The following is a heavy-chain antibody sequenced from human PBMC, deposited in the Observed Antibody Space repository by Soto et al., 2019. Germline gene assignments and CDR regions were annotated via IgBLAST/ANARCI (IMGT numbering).Heavy chain of an antibody. D-gene: IGHD6-13*01. Sequence: QVQLVQSGAEEKKPGASVKVSCKASGYTFTSYAMHWVRQAPAQRLGAMGWLTAGTGKTKYSQKFQGRVTITRHTSASTAYMALSSLRSEDTAVYYCARDVAAADYWGQGTLVTVSS. J-gene: IGHJ4*02. CDR1: GYTFTSYA. V-gene: IGHV1-3*05. CDR2: LTAGTGKT. CDR3: ARDVAAADY.